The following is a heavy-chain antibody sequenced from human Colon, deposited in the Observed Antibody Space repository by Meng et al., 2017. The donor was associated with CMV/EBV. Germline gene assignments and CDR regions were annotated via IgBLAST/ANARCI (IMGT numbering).Heavy chain of an antibody. CDR1: GFTVNVNF. J-gene: IGHJ4*02. CDR3: ARVGGHYFDSSGYEFAY. CDR2: IYSGGTT. V-gene: IGHV3-53*01. D-gene: IGHD3-22*01. Sequence: GEALKISWAASGFTVNVNFMTWVRQTPGKGLEWVSGIYSGGTTYNEDSVEGRFTISRDTSKNTLYLQMNSLRAEDTAGYYCARVGGHYFDSSGYEFAYWGQGTLVTVSS.